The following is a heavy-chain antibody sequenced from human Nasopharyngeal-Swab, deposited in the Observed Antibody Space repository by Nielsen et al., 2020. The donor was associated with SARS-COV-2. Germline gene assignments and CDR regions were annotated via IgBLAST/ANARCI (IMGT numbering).Heavy chain of an antibody. J-gene: IGHJ4*02. Sequence: GGSLRLSCAASGFTFSSYGIHWVRQAPGKGLEWVAMKSYDGSNEYYADSVKGRFIISKDSSKNTLYLQMNSLRAEDTAVYYCAKERFYSGSGKYPRDFDYWGQGALVSVSS. CDR3: AKERFYSGSGKYPRDFDY. CDR1: GFTFSSYG. V-gene: IGHV3-30*18. CDR2: KSYDGSNE. D-gene: IGHD3-10*01.